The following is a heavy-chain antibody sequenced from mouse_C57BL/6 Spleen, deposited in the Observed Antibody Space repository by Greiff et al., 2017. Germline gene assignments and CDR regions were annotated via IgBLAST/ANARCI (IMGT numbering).Heavy chain of an antibody. Sequence: EVKLQQSGPELVKPRASVKISCKASGYTFTDYYMNWVKQSHGKSLEWIGDINPNNGGTSYNQKFKGKATLTVDKSSSTAYMELRSLTSEYSAVYYCARWSNYPWFAYWGQGTLVTVSA. CDR3: ARWSNYPWFAY. CDR2: INPNNGGT. V-gene: IGHV1-26*01. J-gene: IGHJ3*01. D-gene: IGHD2-5*01. CDR1: GYTFTDYY.